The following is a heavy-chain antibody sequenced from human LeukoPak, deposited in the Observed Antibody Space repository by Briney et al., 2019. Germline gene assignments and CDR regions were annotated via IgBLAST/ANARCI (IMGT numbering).Heavy chain of an antibody. CDR1: GYTFTTYY. CDR3: AIITRRLERPIG. CDR2: INPSGGST. J-gene: IGHJ4*02. V-gene: IGHV1-46*01. D-gene: IGHD1-1*01. Sequence: ASVKVSCKASGYTFTTYYMHWVRQAPGQGLEWMGIINPSGGSTSYEQNFQGRVTMTSDTSTSTVYMELSSLRSEDTAVFYCAIITRRLERPIGWGQGTLVTVSS.